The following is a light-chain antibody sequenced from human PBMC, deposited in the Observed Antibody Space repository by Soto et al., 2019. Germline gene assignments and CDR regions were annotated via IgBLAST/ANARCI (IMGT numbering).Light chain of an antibody. V-gene: IGKV3-11*01. J-gene: IGKJ5*01. Sequence: DIVLTQSPATLSLSPGGRATLSCRASQNINRYLAWYHQKPGQPPRLLIYDASTRATGIPARFSGSGSGTDFTLTISSLEPEDFAVYYCQQRSNWPITFGQGTRLEIK. CDR2: DAS. CDR3: QQRSNWPIT. CDR1: QNINRY.